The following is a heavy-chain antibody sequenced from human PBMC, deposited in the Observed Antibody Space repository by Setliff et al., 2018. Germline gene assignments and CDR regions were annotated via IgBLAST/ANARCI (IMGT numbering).Heavy chain of an antibody. CDR3: ARHPYYYGSGTYLDNNNRWFDP. CDR2: IYPGDSIT. D-gene: IGHD3-10*01. CDR1: GYSFSTCW. V-gene: IGHV5-51*01. J-gene: IGHJ5*02. Sequence: PGESLKISCKGSGYSFSTCWIGWVRQMPGKGLEWMGIIYPGDSITRYSPSFQGQVTISVDKSINTAYLQWSSLGASDTAIYYCARHPYYYGSGTYLDNNNRWFDPWGQGTLVTVSS.